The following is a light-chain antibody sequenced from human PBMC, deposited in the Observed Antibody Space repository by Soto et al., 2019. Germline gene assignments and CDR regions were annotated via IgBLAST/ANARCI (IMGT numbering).Light chain of an antibody. CDR2: YDD. Sequence: QSVLTQPPSVSEAPRQRVTIPCSGSSSNIGNNAVTWYQQLPGKAPKLLIYYDDLLPSGVSDRFSGSRSGTSASLAIRGLQSEDEADYYCXAWDDTLKGPVFGGGTKLTVL. CDR3: XAWDDTLKGPV. J-gene: IGLJ3*02. V-gene: IGLV1-36*01. CDR1: SSNIGNNA.